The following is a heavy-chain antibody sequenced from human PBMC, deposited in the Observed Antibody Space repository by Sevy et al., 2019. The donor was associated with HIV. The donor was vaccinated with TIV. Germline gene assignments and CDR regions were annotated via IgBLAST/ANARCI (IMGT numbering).Heavy chain of an antibody. J-gene: IGHJ5*02. V-gene: IGHV3-23*01. CDR3: VKGVRSGAGWFDP. CDR2: ASGSGGST. Sequence: GSLRLSCAASGFTFSSYGMHWVRQAPGKGLEWVSGASGSGGSTYYRESVKGRFTISRDNFKNTLYLQMNSLRAEDTAVYYCVKGVRSGAGWFDPWGQGTLVTVSS. CDR1: GFTFSSYG. D-gene: IGHD3-3*01.